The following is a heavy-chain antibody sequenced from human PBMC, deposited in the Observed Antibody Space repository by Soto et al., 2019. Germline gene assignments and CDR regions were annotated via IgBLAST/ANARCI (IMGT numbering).Heavy chain of an antibody. D-gene: IGHD3-3*01. V-gene: IGHV1-69*13. J-gene: IGHJ4*02. CDR3: ARDSHAYYDFWSGYFDY. CDR2: IIPIFGTA. Sequence: SVKVSWKAPGGSFSSYAISWVRQAPGQGLEWMGGIIPIFGTANYAQKFQGRVTITADESTSTAYMELSSLRSEDTAVYYCARDSHAYYDFWSGYFDYWVQGTLVTVSS. CDR1: GGSFSSYA.